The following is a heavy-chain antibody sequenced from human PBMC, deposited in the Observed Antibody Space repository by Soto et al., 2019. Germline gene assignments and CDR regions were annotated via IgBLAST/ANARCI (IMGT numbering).Heavy chain of an antibody. CDR1: EFTFNTYW. V-gene: IGHV3-7*05. D-gene: IGHD6-19*01. J-gene: IGHJ6*02. CDR2: IKDDGSEK. CDR3: ARDWGTPGRGSAVGYYYHYGMDV. Sequence: EVQLVESGGGLVQPGGSLRLSCLASEFTFNTYWMNWVRQAPGRGLEWVANIKDDGSEKNYVDSVKGRFTISRDNAKNSLYMQMKSLGSEDTAVYFCARDWGTPGRGSAVGYYYHYGMDVWGQGTTVTVSS.